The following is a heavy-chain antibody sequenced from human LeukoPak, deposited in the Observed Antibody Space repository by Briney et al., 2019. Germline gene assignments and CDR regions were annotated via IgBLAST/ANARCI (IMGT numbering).Heavy chain of an antibody. J-gene: IGHJ4*02. CDR3: ARSIAVANFDY. D-gene: IGHD6-19*01. Sequence: SETLSLTCTVSGGSISSYYWSWIRQPPRKGLEWIGYIYYSGSTNYNPSLKSRATISVDTSKNQFSLKLSSVTAADTAVYYCARSIAVANFDYWGQGTLVTVSS. V-gene: IGHV4-59*01. CDR1: GGSISSYY. CDR2: IYYSGST.